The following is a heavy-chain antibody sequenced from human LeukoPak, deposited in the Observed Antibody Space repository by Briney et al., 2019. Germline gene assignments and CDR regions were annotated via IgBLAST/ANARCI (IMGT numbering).Heavy chain of an antibody. CDR3: VSGYTSGY. D-gene: IGHD6-19*01. CDR2: INQDGSGE. V-gene: IGHV3-7*01. Sequence: GGSLRFSCAASGVTLSPYWMAWVRQAPGKGLEWVAAINQDGSGEYYMESVKGRFSVSRDNARNSAYLQLDSLRGEDSAVYYCVSGYTSGYWGQGTQVTVSS. J-gene: IGHJ1*01. CDR1: GVTLSPYW.